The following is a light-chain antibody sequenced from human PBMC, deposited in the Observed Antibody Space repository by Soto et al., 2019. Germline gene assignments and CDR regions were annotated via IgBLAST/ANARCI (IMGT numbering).Light chain of an antibody. Sequence: EIVLTQSPVTLSLSPEEGATLSCKASQSIDTNLGWYQQKPGQVPRLLIYDASLRATGIPARFTGSGSGTDFTLTISSLEPEDFAVYYCQQRGNWPRTWAFGQGTKVEVK. CDR1: QSIDTN. CDR2: DAS. CDR3: QQRGNWPRTWA. J-gene: IGKJ1*01. V-gene: IGKV3-11*01.